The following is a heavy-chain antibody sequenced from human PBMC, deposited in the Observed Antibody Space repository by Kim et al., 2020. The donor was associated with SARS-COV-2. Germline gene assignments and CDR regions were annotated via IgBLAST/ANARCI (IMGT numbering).Heavy chain of an antibody. Sequence: GGSLRLSCAASGFTFSSYAMSWVRQAPGKGLEWVSAISGSGGSTYYADSVKGRFTISRDNSKNTLYLQMNSLRAEDTAVYYCAKDALNSVVVAATSLDWGQGTLVTVSS. V-gene: IGHV3-23*01. CDR2: ISGSGGST. D-gene: IGHD2-15*01. CDR1: GFTFSSYA. CDR3: AKDALNSVVVAATSLD. J-gene: IGHJ4*02.